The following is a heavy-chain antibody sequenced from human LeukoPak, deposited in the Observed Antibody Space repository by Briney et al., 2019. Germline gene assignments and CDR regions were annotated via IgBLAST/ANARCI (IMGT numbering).Heavy chain of an antibody. V-gene: IGHV4-39*01. D-gene: IGHD5-18*01. J-gene: IGHJ2*01. CDR3: ARQYNYAYDFGWCFDL. Sequence: SETLSLTCSVSGGSISTSYYYWGWIRQPPGKGLQWIGNIYYSETTHYNPSLKSRVTISVDTSKNQFSLQLTSVTATDTAVYYCARQYNYAYDFGWCFDLWGRGTLVTVSS. CDR1: GGSISTSYYY. CDR2: IYYSETT.